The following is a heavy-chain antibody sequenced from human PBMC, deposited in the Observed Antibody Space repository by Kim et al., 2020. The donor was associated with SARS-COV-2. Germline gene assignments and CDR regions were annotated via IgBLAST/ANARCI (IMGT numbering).Heavy chain of an antibody. CDR2: MNPNSGNP. CDR1: GYIFTSFD. D-gene: IGHD3-10*01. Sequence: ASVKVSCKASGYIFTSFDINWVRQAPGQGLEWMGWMNPNSGNPAYAQRFQGRVSLTGNTSISTAYIELSSLRSEDTAVYYCARVVVRGGIVTYDYGVDVWGEGTTVTLS. CDR3: ARVVVRGGIVTYDYGVDV. J-gene: IGHJ6*01. V-gene: IGHV1-8*01.